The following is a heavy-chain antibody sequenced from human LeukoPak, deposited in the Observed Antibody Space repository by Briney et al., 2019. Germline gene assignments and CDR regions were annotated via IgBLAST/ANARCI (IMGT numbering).Heavy chain of an antibody. D-gene: IGHD3-9*01. V-gene: IGHV3-23*01. CDR1: GFTFSNFG. CDR2: ISGSGGNM. J-gene: IGHJ5*02. CDR3: AKDPTSVGGRHDWLLDS. Sequence: GGSLRLSCTATGFTFSNFGMAWVRQAPGQGLEWVSTISGSGGNMYQADSVKGRFTISRDNSRSTLYLQMNSLRAEDTAVYYCAKDPTSVGGRHDWLLDSWGQGTLVTVSS.